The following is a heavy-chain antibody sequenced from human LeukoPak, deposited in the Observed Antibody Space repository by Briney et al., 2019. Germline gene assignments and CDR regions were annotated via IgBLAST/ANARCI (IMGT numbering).Heavy chain of an antibody. CDR1: GYTFTSYA. Sequence: ASVTVSCTASGYTFTSYAMNWERQAPGQGLEWMGWINTNTGNPTYAQGFTGRFVFSLDTSVSTAYLQISSLKAEDTAVYYCARDNIAVALVYWGQGTLVTVSS. J-gene: IGHJ4*02. D-gene: IGHD6-19*01. CDR3: ARDNIAVALVY. V-gene: IGHV7-4-1*02. CDR2: INTNTGNP.